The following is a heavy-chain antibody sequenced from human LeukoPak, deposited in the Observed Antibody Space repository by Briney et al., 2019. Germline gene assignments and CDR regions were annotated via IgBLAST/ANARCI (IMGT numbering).Heavy chain of an antibody. Sequence: SVKVSCKASGGTFSSYAISWVRQAPGQGLEWMGGIIPIFGTANYAQKFQGRVTITADESTSTAYMELSSLRSEDTAVYYCAVGQYYYGSGSYPLDYWGQGTLVTVSS. CDR1: GGTFSSYA. D-gene: IGHD3-10*01. CDR3: AVGQYYYGSGSYPLDY. J-gene: IGHJ4*02. CDR2: IIPIFGTA. V-gene: IGHV1-69*13.